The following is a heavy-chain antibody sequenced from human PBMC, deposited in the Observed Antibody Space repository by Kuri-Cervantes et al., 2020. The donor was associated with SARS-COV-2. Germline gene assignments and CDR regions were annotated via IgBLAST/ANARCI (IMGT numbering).Heavy chain of an antibody. Sequence: SETLSLTCTVSGGSISSYYWSWIRQPAGKGLEWIGRIYTSGSTNYNPSLKSRVTMSVDTSKNQFSLKLSSVTAADTAVYYCARDREFIAARIFDYWGQGTLVTVSS. D-gene: IGHD6-6*01. CDR3: ARDREFIAARIFDY. V-gene: IGHV4-4*07. J-gene: IGHJ4*02. CDR2: IYTSGST. CDR1: GGSISSYY.